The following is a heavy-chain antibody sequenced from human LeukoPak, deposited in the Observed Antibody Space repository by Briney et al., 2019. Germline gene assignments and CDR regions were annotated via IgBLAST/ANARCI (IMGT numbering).Heavy chain of an antibody. D-gene: IGHD3-22*01. J-gene: IGHJ1*01. CDR2: IYPGDSDT. CDR3: ARQSKSTGYYYDSGGYIEYFQH. Sequence: GESLKISCKGSGYSFTSYWIGWVRQMPGKGLEWMGIIYPGDSDTRYSPSFQGQVTISADKSISTAYLQWSSLKASDTAMYYCARQSKSTGYYYDSGGYIEYFQHWGQGTLVTVSS. CDR1: GYSFTSYW. V-gene: IGHV5-51*01.